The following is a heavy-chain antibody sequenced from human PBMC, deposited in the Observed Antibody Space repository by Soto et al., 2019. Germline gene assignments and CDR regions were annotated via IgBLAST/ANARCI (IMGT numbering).Heavy chain of an antibody. J-gene: IGHJ4*02. CDR1: GISISRGGSY. V-gene: IGHV4-31*03. Sequence: QVQLQESGPGLVKPSQTLSLTCSVSGISISRGGSYWGWIRQHAGKGLEWIGYIHYDGETFFNPFLVSRLSISADTSKNQFSLKLISVTAADTAVYYCARSVVGAQSPTDYWGQGILVTVSS. CDR2: IHYDGET. CDR3: ARSVVGAQSPTDY. D-gene: IGHD2-15*01.